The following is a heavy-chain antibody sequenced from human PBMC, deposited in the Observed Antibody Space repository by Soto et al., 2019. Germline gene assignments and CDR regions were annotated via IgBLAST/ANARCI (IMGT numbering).Heavy chain of an antibody. Sequence: QLQLQESGPGLVKPSETLSLTCTVSGGSISSSSYYWGWIRQPPGKGLAWIGSIYYSGSTYYNPSLKSRVTISVDTSKNQFSLKLSSVTAADTAVYYCARLCIAAAGLYYYYYGMDVWGQGTTVTVSS. D-gene: IGHD6-13*01. CDR1: GGSISSSSYY. V-gene: IGHV4-39*01. CDR2: IYYSGST. CDR3: ARLCIAAAGLYYYYYGMDV. J-gene: IGHJ6*02.